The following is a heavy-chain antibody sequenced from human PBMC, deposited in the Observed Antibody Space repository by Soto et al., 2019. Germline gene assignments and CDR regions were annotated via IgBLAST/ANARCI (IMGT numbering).Heavy chain of an antibody. Sequence: ASVKVSCKASGYTFTSYAMHWVRQAPGQRLEWMGWINAGNGNTKYSQKFQGRVTITRDTSASTAYMELSSLRSEDTAVYYCARGLITMVRVNWLDPWGQGTLVTVSS. CDR2: INAGNGNT. CDR3: ARGLITMVRVNWLDP. D-gene: IGHD3-10*01. CDR1: GYTFTSYA. V-gene: IGHV1-3*01. J-gene: IGHJ5*02.